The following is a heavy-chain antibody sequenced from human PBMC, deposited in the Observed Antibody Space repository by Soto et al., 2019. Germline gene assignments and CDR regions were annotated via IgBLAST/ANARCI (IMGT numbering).Heavy chain of an antibody. J-gene: IGHJ6*02. CDR3: ARLYCSGGSCYSMIDFYYGMDV. Sequence: SETLSLTCTVSGGSISSSSYYWGWLRQPPGKGLEWIGSIYYSGSTYYNPSLKSRVTISVDTSKNQFSLKLSSVTAADTAVYFCARLYCSGGSCYSMIDFYYGMDVWGQGTTVT. D-gene: IGHD2-15*01. CDR1: GGSISSSSYY. CDR2: IYYSGST. V-gene: IGHV4-39*01.